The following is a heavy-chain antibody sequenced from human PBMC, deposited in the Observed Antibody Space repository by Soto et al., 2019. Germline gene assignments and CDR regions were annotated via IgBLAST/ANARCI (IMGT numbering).Heavy chain of an antibody. Sequence: KSSETLSLTCASYGDSLSGHYRNWIRQPPGKGLEWIGEIRPGGTTNYNPSLKSRVSMSIDMSKNQFSLRLTSLTAADTAMYYCARGDLFELCHGGQGTLVT. CDR1: GDSLSGHY. CDR2: IRPGGTT. CDR3: ARGDLFELCH. J-gene: IGHJ4*02. D-gene: IGHD3-16*01. V-gene: IGHV4-34*01.